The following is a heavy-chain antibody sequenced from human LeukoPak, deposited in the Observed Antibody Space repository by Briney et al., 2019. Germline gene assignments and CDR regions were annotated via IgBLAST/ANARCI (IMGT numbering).Heavy chain of an antibody. V-gene: IGHV4-39*07. Sequence: PSETLSLTCTVSGGSISSSNYYWGWIRQPPGKGLEWIGSIYYSGSTYYNPSLKSRVTISVDTSKNQFSLKLSSVTAADTAVYYCARDTVAVAGTDYWGQGTLVTVSS. CDR1: GGSISSSNYY. D-gene: IGHD6-19*01. J-gene: IGHJ4*02. CDR3: ARDTVAVAGTDY. CDR2: IYYSGST.